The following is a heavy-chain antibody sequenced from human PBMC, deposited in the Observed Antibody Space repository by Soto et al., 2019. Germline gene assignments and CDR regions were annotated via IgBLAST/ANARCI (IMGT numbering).Heavy chain of an antibody. CDR1: GFTFTNVW. Sequence: EVQLVESGGGLVKPGGSLRLSCAASGFTFTNVWMSWVRQAPGKGLEWVGRITTTSGGGATDYAAPLRGTFTISRDDLSNTVYLEMNSLKTEDAAVYYCTTLNRGGFDYWGQGALVAVSS. CDR3: TTLNRGGFDY. V-gene: IGHV3-15*01. CDR2: ITTTSGGGAT. J-gene: IGHJ4*02.